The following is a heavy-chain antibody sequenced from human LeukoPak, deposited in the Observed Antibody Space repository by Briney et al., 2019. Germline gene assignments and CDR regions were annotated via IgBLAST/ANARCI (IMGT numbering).Heavy chain of an antibody. V-gene: IGHV1-18*01. CDR2: ISAYNGNT. CDR1: GFTFTSYG. J-gene: IGHJ4*02. D-gene: IGHD1-26*01. CDR3: ARGVVGATQRYSRPLDY. Sequence: ASVKVSCKASGFTFTSYGISWVRQAPGQGLEWMGWISAYNGNTNYAQKLQGRVTMTTDTSTSTAYMELRSLRSDDTAVYYCARGVVGATQRYSRPLDYWGQGTLVTVSS.